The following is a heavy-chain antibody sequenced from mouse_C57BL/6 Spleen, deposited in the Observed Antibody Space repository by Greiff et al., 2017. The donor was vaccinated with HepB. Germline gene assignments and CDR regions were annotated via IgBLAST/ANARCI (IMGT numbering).Heavy chain of an antibody. CDR3: ARYDYDAY. Sequence: QVQLQQPGAELVMPGASVKLSCKASGYTFTSYWMHWVKQRPGQGLEWIGEIDPSDSYTNYNQKFKGKSTLTVDKSSSTAYMQLSSLTSEDSAVYYCARYDYDAYWGQGTLVTVSA. V-gene: IGHV1-69*01. D-gene: IGHD2-4*01. CDR2: IDPSDSYT. CDR1: GYTFTSYW. J-gene: IGHJ3*01.